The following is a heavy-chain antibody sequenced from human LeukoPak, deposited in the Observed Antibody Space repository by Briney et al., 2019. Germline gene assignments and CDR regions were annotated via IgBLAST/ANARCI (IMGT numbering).Heavy chain of an antibody. CDR1: GGSISSYY. V-gene: IGHV4-59*08. D-gene: IGHD1-26*01. CDR3: ARLASGSYGPLTPFDY. J-gene: IGHJ4*02. Sequence: SETLSLTCTVSGGSISSYYWSWVRQPPGKGLEWIGDIYYSGSTNSNPSLTSRVTISVDTSKNQLSLRLRSVTAPDTAVYYSARLASGSYGPLTPFDYWGQGTLVTVSS. CDR2: IYYSGST.